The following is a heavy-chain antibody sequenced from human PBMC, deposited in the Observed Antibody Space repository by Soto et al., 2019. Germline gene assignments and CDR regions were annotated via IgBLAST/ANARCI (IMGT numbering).Heavy chain of an antibody. D-gene: IGHD3-10*01. CDR3: AKDFNTMVRGVMGFDP. CDR2: ISGSGGST. Sequence: EVQLLESGGGLVQPGGSLRLSCAASGFTFSSYVMSWVRQAPGKGLEWVSAISGSGGSTYYADSVKGRFTISRDNSKNTLYLQMNSLRAEDTAVYYCAKDFNTMVRGVMGFDPWGQGTLVTVSS. CDR1: GFTFSSYV. J-gene: IGHJ5*02. V-gene: IGHV3-23*01.